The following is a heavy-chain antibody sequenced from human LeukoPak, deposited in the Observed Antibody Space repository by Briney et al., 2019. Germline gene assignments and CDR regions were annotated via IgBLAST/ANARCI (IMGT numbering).Heavy chain of an antibody. CDR2: IIPILGIA. CDR3: ARVVYYDSSGYRHFDY. V-gene: IGHV1-69*04. J-gene: IGHJ4*02. D-gene: IGHD3-22*01. CDR1: GGTFSSYA. Sequence: SVKVSCKASGGTFSSYATSWVRQAPGQGLEWMGRIIPILGIANYAQKFQGRVTITADKSTSTAYMELSSLRSEDTAVYYCARVVYYDSSGYRHFDYWGQGTLVTVSS.